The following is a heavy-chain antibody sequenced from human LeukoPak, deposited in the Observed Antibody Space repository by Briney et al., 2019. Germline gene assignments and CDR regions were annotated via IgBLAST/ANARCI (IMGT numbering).Heavy chain of an antibody. CDR3: ARADDYYGSGSPQVFDY. Sequence: SQTLSLTCTVSGGSISSGDYYWSWIRQPPGKGLEWIGYIYYSGSTYYNPSLKSRVTISVDTSKNQFSLKLSSVTAADTAVYYCARADDYYGSGSPQVFDYGAEGTLVTVSS. J-gene: IGHJ4*02. CDR1: GGSISSGDYY. CDR2: IYYSGST. V-gene: IGHV4-30-4*01. D-gene: IGHD3-10*01.